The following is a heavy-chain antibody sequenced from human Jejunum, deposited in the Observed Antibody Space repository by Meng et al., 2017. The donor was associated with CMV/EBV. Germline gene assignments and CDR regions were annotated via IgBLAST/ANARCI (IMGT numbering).Heavy chain of an antibody. D-gene: IGHD3-10*01. J-gene: IGHJ4*02. V-gene: IGHV3-7*01. Sequence: SGLTFRNHWMSWVRQLSGKGLEWVANIKPDGSEKYYVDSVKGRFTISRDNAENSLFLQMNSLRAEDTAVYYCARAPFILPLYYFDYWGQGTLVTVSS. CDR2: IKPDGSEK. CDR1: GLTFRNHW. CDR3: ARAPFILPLYYFDY.